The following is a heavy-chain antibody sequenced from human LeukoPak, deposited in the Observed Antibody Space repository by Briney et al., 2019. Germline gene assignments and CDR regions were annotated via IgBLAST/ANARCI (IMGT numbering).Heavy chain of an antibody. Sequence: GESLRLSCAASGFTVSFNYMNWVRQAPGEGLEWVSLIDTGGTTYYADSVEGRFTISRDSSKNTLFLQMNNLRADDTDVYYCARHNRGGYDFFDFWGQGTLVTVAS. V-gene: IGHV3-53*01. J-gene: IGHJ4*02. D-gene: IGHD5-12*01. CDR3: ARHNRGGYDFFDF. CDR1: GFTVSFNY. CDR2: IDTGGTT.